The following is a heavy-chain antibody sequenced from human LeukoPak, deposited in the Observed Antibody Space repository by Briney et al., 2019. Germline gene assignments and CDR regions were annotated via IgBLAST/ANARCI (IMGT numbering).Heavy chain of an antibody. CDR1: GGSISSSSYC. CDR3: ARKQSIAVAGKTYYYGMDV. CDR2: IYYSGRT. J-gene: IGHJ6*02. V-gene: IGHV4-61*05. Sequence: SETLSLTCTVSGGSISSSSYCWGWIRQPPGKGLESIGYIYYSGRTNYNPSLKSRVTISVDTSKNQFSLKLSSVTAADTAVYYCARKQSIAVAGKTYYYGMDVWGQATTVTVSS. D-gene: IGHD6-19*01.